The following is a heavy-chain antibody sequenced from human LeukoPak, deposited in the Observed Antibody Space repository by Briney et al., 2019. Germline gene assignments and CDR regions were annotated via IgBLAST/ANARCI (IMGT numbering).Heavy chain of an antibody. CDR2: ISSSGSTI. J-gene: IGHJ4*02. CDR3: ASIYCSGGSCSALDY. D-gene: IGHD2-15*01. Sequence: GGSLRLSCAASGFTFSDYYMSWIRQAPGKGLEWVSYISSSGSTIYYADSVKGRFTISRDNAKNSLYLQMNSLRAEDTAVYYCASIYCSGGSCSALDYWGQGTLVTVSS. CDR1: GFTFSDYY. V-gene: IGHV3-11*01.